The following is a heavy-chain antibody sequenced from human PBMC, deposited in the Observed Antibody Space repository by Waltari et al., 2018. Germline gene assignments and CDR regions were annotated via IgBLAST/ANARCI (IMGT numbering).Heavy chain of an antibody. CDR2: ISSSSKYI. CDR3: AREPLQLERPYYFDY. Sequence: EVQLVESGGGLVKPGGSLRLSCAASGFTFSSYSMNWVRQAPGKGLGWVSSISSSSKYIYYADSVKGRFTISRDNAKNSLYLQMNSLRAEDTAVYYCAREPLQLERPYYFDYWGQGTLVTVSS. V-gene: IGHV3-21*01. D-gene: IGHD1-1*01. J-gene: IGHJ4*02. CDR1: GFTFSSYS.